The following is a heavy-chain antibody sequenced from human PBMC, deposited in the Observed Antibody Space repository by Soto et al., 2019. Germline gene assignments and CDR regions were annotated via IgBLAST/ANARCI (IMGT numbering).Heavy chain of an antibody. Sequence: LRLSCAASGFTFSSFGMHWVRQAPGKGLEWVAVISYDGRNNYYADSVKGRFTVSRDNSQNTLFLQMNSLRVEDTALYYCAKAQYIWDDMDWVDSWGQGTLVTVSS. J-gene: IGHJ5*01. CDR2: ISYDGRNN. CDR3: AKAQYIWDDMDWVDS. CDR1: GFTFSSFG. D-gene: IGHD1-1*01. V-gene: IGHV3-30*18.